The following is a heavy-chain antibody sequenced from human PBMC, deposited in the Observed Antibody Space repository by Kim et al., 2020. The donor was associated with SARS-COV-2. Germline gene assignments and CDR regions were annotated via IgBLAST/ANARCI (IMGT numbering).Heavy chain of an antibody. D-gene: IGHD4-17*01. J-gene: IGHJ6*02. CDR1: GYTFTNYY. Sequence: ASVKVSCKASGYTFTNYYMHWVRQAPGQGLEWMGIINPSGGSTSYAQKFQGRVTMTRDTSTSTVYMNLSSLRSEDTAVYYCARDLTTTVTTPGVGYYYGMDLWGQGTTVTVSS. CDR2: INPSGGST. V-gene: IGHV1-46*01. CDR3: ARDLTTTVTTPGVGYYYGMDL.